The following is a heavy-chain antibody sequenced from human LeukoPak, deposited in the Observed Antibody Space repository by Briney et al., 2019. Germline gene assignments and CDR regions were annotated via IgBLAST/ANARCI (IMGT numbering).Heavy chain of an antibody. CDR3: ARDPDYSSGFDY. D-gene: IGHD3-22*01. CDR2: ISYDGSNK. Sequence: PGGSLRLSCAASGFTFSSYAMHWVRQAPGKGLEWVAVISYDGSNKYYADSVKGRFTISRDNSKNTLYLQMNSLRAEDTAVYYCARDPDYSSGFDYWGQGTLVTVSS. CDR1: GFTFSSYA. J-gene: IGHJ4*02. V-gene: IGHV3-30-3*01.